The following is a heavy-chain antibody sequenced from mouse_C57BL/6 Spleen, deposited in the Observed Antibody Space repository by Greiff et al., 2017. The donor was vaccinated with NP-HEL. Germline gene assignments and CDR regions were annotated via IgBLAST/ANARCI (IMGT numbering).Heavy chain of an antibody. CDR2: ISSGGSYT. D-gene: IGHD1-1*01. CDR1: GFTFSSYG. Sequence: EVKLVESGGDLVKPGGSLKLSCAASGFTFSSYGMSWVRQTPDKRLEWVATISSGGSYTYYPDSVKGRFTISRDNAKNTLYLQMSSLKSEDTAMYYCARHEDYYGSSFYAMDYWVKEPQSPSPQ. J-gene: IGHJ4*01. V-gene: IGHV5-6*01. CDR3: ARHEDYYGSSFYAMDY.